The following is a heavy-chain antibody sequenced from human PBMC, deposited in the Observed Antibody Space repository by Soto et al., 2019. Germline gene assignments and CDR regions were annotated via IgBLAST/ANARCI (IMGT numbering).Heavy chain of an antibody. Sequence: QAQLVQSGAEVKKHGASVKVSCQTSGYPFTNYGIGWVRQAPGLGLEWMGWISPYNGNTNYAQNLQGRVTLTTDTSTSTVFLVVRSMKCEDAAVDYCARDHSVDRNYYYGIDVWSQGTTFTVCS. J-gene: IGHJ6*02. CDR2: ISPYNGNT. CDR1: GYPFTNYG. D-gene: IGHD3-10*01. CDR3: ARDHSVDRNYYYGIDV. V-gene: IGHV1-18*01.